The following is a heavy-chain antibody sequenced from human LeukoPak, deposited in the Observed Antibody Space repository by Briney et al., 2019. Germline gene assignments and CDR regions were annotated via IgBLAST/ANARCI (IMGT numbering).Heavy chain of an antibody. CDR1: GFTLSSYG. CDR2: IWYDGSNK. CDR3: ARGASQVSIDYYDSSGYTN. Sequence: TGGSLRLSCAASGFTLSSYGMHWVRQAPGKGLEWVAVIWYDGSNKYYADSVKGRFTISRDNSKNTLYLQMNSLRAEDTAVYYCARGASQVSIDYYDSSGYTNWGQGTLVTVSS. J-gene: IGHJ4*02. V-gene: IGHV3-33*01. D-gene: IGHD3-22*01.